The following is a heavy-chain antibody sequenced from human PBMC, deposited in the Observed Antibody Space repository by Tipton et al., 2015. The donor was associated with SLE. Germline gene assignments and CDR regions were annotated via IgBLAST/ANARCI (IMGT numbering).Heavy chain of an antibody. J-gene: IGHJ2*01. Sequence: SLRLSCAASGFTFSSYGMRWVRQAPGKGLEWVANIKQDGSEKYYVDSVKGRFTISRDNAKNSLYLQMNSLRAEDTAVYYCSSMGARDWYFDLWGRGTLVTVSS. CDR1: GFTFSSYG. CDR3: SSMGARDWYFDL. D-gene: IGHD1-26*01. CDR2: IKQDGSEK. V-gene: IGHV3-7*05.